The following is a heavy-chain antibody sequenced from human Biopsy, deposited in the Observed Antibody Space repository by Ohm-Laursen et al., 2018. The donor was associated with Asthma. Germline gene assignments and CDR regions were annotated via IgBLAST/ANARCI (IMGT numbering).Heavy chain of an antibody. V-gene: IGHV4-34*01. CDR1: PGSFSGFF. J-gene: IGHJ6*02. CDR2: TNERGVT. Sequence: SDTLSLTCDVYPGSFSGFFWTWIRQSPGKGLEWIGETNERGVTNNNPSLKSQVIISIDTYWNRVSLKLTSVNAADTAVYYCARGPELDVWGQGTTVTVSS. CDR3: ARGPELDV.